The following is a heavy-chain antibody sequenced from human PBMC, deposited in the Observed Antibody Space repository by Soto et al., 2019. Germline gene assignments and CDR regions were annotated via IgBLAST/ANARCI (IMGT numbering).Heavy chain of an antibody. D-gene: IGHD3-10*01. CDR2: VWYDGRRT. CDR3: SRSAGSFSD. CDR1: GFGFSSYA. Sequence: GGSLRLSCAASGFGFSSYAMHWVRQGPGKGLEWVAAVWYDGRRTYYADSVKGRFTISRDNSNNTVDLQMDSLRVDDKGVYYCSRSAGSFSDWGQGIPVPVYS. V-gene: IGHV3-33*01. J-gene: IGHJ4*02.